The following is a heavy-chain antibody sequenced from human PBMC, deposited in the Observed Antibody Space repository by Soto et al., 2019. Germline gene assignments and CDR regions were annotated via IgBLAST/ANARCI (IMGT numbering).Heavy chain of an antibody. D-gene: IGHD5-18*01. CDR2: IYYRGYT. CDR1: GDSITTGENY. J-gene: IGHJ3*02. CDR3: ARGPPRHGYGQVFDI. Sequence: QVQLQESGPGLVKPSQTLSLTCTVSGDSITTGENYWSWFRQPPGKGLEWIGNIYYRGYTNFNPSLKSRATLSEDTSKRQFSLKLSSVTAADTAVYYCARGPPRHGYGQVFDIWGQGTSVIVSS. V-gene: IGHV4-30-4*01.